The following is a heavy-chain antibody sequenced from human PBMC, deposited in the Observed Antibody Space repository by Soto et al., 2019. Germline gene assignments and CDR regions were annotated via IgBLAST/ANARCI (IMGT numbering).Heavy chain of an antibody. CDR2: IKQDGSGK. V-gene: IGHV3-7*01. J-gene: IGHJ4*02. CDR3: ARTRPASLWEWLLYYFDY. D-gene: IGHD3-3*01. CDR1: GFTFSSYW. Sequence: GGSLRLSCAASGFTFSSYWMSWVRQAPGKGLEWVANIKQDGSGKYYVDSVKGRFTISRNSAKNSLYMQMNSLRAEDSAVYYCARTRPASLWEWLLYYFDYWGQGTLVTVSS.